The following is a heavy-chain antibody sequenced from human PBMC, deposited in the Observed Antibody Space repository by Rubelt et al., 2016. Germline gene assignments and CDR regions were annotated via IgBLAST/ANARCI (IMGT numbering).Heavy chain of an antibody. Sequence: QVQLQQWGAGLLKPSETLSLTCAVSGGSISSFYWSWIRQPPGKGLEWIGYIYYSGSTNYNPSLKSRVTISVDMSKNHFSLKLSSVTDGDTAVYYCASLESAYDLSFDYWGRGTLVTVSS. CDR3: ASLESAYDLSFDY. CDR1: GGSISSFY. J-gene: IGHJ4*02. V-gene: IGHV4-59*01. D-gene: IGHD5-12*01. CDR2: IYYSGST.